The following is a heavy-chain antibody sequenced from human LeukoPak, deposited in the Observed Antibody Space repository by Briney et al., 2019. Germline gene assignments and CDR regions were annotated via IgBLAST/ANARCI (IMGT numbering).Heavy chain of an antibody. D-gene: IGHD2-2*02. V-gene: IGHV1-18*01. J-gene: IGHJ4*02. Sequence: ASVKVSCKASGYTFTSYGISWVRQAPGQGLEWMGWISAYNGNTNYAQKLQGRVTMTTDTSTSTAYMELRSLRSDDTAVYYCARGRYCSSTSCYKRGIFDYWGQGTLVTVSS. CDR3: ARGRYCSSTSCYKRGIFDY. CDR1: GYTFTSYG. CDR2: ISAYNGNT.